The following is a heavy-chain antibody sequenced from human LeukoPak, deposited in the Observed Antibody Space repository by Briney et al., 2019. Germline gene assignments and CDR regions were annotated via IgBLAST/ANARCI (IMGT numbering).Heavy chain of an antibody. CDR3: ARLLTMVRGVMADY. Sequence: PSETLSLTCAVSGYTISSRYSWGWIRQPPGKGLEWIGEINHSGSTNYNPSLKSRVTISVDTSKNRFSLKLSSVTAADTAVYYYARLLTMVRGVMADYWGQGTLVTVSS. D-gene: IGHD3-10*01. CDR1: GYTISSRYS. CDR2: INHSGST. V-gene: IGHV4-38-2*01. J-gene: IGHJ4*02.